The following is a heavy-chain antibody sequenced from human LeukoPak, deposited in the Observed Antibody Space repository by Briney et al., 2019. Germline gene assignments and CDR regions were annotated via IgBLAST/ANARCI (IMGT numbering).Heavy chain of an antibody. Sequence: PSETLSLTCTVSGGSISSYYWSWIRQPAGKGLEWIGRIYTSGSTNYNPSLKSRVTMSVDTSKNKFSLKLSSVTAADTAVYYCAAMTPDYYYYYMDVWGKGTTVTVSS. CDR1: GGSISSYY. D-gene: IGHD4-11*01. V-gene: IGHV4-4*07. J-gene: IGHJ6*03. CDR3: AAMTPDYYYYYMDV. CDR2: IYTSGST.